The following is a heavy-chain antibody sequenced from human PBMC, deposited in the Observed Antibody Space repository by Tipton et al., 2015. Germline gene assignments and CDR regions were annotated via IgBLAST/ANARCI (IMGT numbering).Heavy chain of an antibody. CDR2: FYSGGSA. V-gene: IGHV3-53*01. CDR3: ARVESSGWYGESXDY. CDR1: GFTVSSNY. Sequence: SLRLSCAASGFTVSSNYMSWVRQAPGKGLEWFSVFYSGGSAFYADSVKGRFTISRDDSKNTLYLQMHSLRAEDTAVYYCARVESSGWYGESXDYWGQGTLVTVSS. J-gene: IGHJ4*02. D-gene: IGHD6-19*01.